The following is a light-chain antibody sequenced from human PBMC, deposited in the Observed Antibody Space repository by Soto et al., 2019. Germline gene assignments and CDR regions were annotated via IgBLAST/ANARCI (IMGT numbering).Light chain of an antibody. CDR1: RSISST. Sequence: EIVMTQSPATLSVSPGERATLSCRASRSISSTVAWYQQKPGQAPRLLIHSASTRATGIPARFSGAGSGTELTLAIGSLQSEDFAVYYCQQYDDWPTTFGQGTKVDIK. CDR3: QQYDDWPTT. CDR2: SAS. J-gene: IGKJ1*01. V-gene: IGKV3-15*01.